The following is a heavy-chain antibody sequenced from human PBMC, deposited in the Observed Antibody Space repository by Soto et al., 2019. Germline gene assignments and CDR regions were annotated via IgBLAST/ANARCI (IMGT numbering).Heavy chain of an antibody. V-gene: IGHV3-48*02. CDR1: GFTFSVYS. CDR2: MTSDIRTI. D-gene: IGHD1-1*01. CDR3: SRSVEGHLAN. J-gene: IGHJ4*02. Sequence: EVQLEESGGGLVQPGGSLRLSCGASGFTFSVYSMHWIRQAPGKGLQWVAYMTSDIRTIHYADSVKGRFTISRDNAKKLVVMQMTRLREEDTAVSFCSRSVEGHLANWCQVALVAV.